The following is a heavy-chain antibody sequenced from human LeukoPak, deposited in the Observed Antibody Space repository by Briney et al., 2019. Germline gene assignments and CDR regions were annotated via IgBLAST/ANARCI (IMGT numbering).Heavy chain of an antibody. V-gene: IGHV3-23*01. J-gene: IGHJ1*01. Sequence: GGSLRLSCAASGFTFGSYGMSWVRQAPGKGLEWVSFITPNADRTSYADSVEGRLTISRDNPRNALYMQMNSLRDEDTAIYYCAIMHGYYDGSGYWVQWGQGTLVTVSS. D-gene: IGHD3-22*01. CDR1: GFTFGSYG. CDR3: AIMHGYYDGSGYWVQ. CDR2: ITPNADRT.